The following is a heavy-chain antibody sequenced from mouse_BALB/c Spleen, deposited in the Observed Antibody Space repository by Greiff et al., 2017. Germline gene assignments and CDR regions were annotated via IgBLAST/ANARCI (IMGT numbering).Heavy chain of an antibody. D-gene: IGHD1-1*01. CDR3: ARKRITTVNFDY. CDR2: ISSGGSYT. V-gene: IGHV5-9-3*01. J-gene: IGHJ2*01. Sequence: VQLQESGGGLVKPGGSLKLSCAASGFTFSSYAMSWVRQTPEKRLEWVATISSGGSYTYYPDSVKGRFTISRDNAKNTLYLQMSSLRSEDTAMYYCARKRITTVNFDYWGQGTTLTVSS. CDR1: GFTFSSYA.